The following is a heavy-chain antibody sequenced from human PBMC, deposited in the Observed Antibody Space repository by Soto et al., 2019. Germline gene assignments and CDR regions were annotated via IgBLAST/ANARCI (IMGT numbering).Heavy chain of an antibody. V-gene: IGHV2-5*02. CDR1: GFSLSTSGVG. D-gene: IGHD3-22*01. J-gene: IGHJ5*02. CDR2: IYWDDDK. Sequence: SGPTLVNPTQTLTLTCTFSGFSLSTSGVGVGWIRQPPGKALEWLALIYWDDDKRYSPSLKSRLTITKDTSKNQVVLTMTNMDPVDTATYYCAHSLIGYYYDSSGSNLLAPWSQGTLVTVS. CDR3: AHSLIGYYYDSSGSNLLAP.